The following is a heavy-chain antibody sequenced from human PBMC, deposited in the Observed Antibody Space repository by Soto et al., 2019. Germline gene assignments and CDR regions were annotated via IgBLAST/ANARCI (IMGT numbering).Heavy chain of an antibody. D-gene: IGHD5-12*01. V-gene: IGHV3-11*01. Sequence: TGGSLRLSCAASGFTFSDYYMSWIRQAPGKGLEWVSYISSSVSTIYYADSVKGRFTISRDNAKNSLYLQMNSLRAEDTAVYYCARDTNIVATKNGFDIWGQGTMVTVSS. CDR3: ARDTNIVATKNGFDI. CDR1: GFTFSDYY. CDR2: ISSSVSTI. J-gene: IGHJ3*02.